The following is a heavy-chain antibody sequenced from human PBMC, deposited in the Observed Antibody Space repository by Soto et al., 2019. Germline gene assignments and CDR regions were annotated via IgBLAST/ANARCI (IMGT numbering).Heavy chain of an antibody. Sequence: QVPLQESGPGLVKPSQTLSLTCTVSGGSISSGGYYWSWIRQHPGKGLEWIGYIYYSGSTYYNPSLKSRVTISVDTSKTQFSLKLSSVTAADTAVYYCARGSYYDSSGYYGPWGQGTLVTVSS. V-gene: IGHV4-31*03. CDR2: IYYSGST. CDR3: ARGSYYDSSGYYGP. D-gene: IGHD3-22*01. CDR1: GGSISSGGYY. J-gene: IGHJ5*02.